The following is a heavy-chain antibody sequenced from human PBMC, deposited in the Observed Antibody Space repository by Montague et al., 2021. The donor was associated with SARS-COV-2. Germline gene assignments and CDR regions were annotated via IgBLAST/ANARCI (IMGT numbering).Heavy chain of an antibody. Sequence: SETLSLTCAVHGTSFSGYYWNWIRQPPGKGLEWIGEINHGGSTKYSPSLKGRVTISVDTSKNQFSLKLNSVTAADTAVYYCARLGEGVVPAPILGVGPYYSYFYMDVWGKGATVTVSS. CDR2: INHGGST. J-gene: IGHJ6*03. CDR3: ARLGEGVVPAPILGVGPYYSYFYMDV. CDR1: GTSFSGYY. D-gene: IGHD2-2*02. V-gene: IGHV4-34*01.